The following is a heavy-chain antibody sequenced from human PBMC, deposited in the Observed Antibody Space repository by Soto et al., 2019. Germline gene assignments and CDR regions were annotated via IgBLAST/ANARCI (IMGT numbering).Heavy chain of an antibody. Sequence: ASVKVSCKASGFTFTSSAVQWVRQARGQRLEWIGWIVVGSGNTNYAQKFQERVTITRDTSTSTAYMELRSLRSDDTAVYYCARVEQQWLATTYYFDYWGQGTLVTVSS. CDR1: GFTFTSSA. CDR3: ARVEQQWLATTYYFDY. CDR2: IVVGSGNT. V-gene: IGHV1-58*01. D-gene: IGHD6-19*01. J-gene: IGHJ4*02.